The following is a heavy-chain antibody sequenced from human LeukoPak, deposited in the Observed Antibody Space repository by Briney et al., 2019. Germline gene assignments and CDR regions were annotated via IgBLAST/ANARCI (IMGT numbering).Heavy chain of an antibody. CDR1: GGSISSGGYY. J-gene: IGHJ5*02. V-gene: IGHV4-31*03. D-gene: IGHD7-27*01. CDR2: IHYSGST. Sequence: SVTLSLTCTVSGGSISSGGYYWSWIRQHPGKGLEWIGYIHYSGSTYYNPSLKSRVTISVDTSKNQFSLKLSSVTAADTAVYYCAGELGMPPLFDPWGQGTLVTVSS. CDR3: AGELGMPPLFDP.